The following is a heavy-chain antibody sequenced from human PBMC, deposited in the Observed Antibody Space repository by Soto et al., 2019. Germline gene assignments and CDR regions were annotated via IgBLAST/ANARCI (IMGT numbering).Heavy chain of an antibody. J-gene: IGHJ4*02. CDR2: IYYSGST. CDR1: GGSISRYY. Sequence: SEALSLTCTVSGGSISRYYWSWIRQPPGKGLEWIGYIYYSGSTNYNPSLKSRVTISVDTSKNQFSLKLSSVTAADTAVYYCARDNLGGGYGDYVDYWGQGTLVTVSS. V-gene: IGHV4-59*12. D-gene: IGHD4-17*01. CDR3: ARDNLGGGYGDYVDY.